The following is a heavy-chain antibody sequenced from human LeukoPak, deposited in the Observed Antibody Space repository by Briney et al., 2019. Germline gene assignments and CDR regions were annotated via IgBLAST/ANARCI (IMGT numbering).Heavy chain of an antibody. Sequence: PGGSLRLSCAASGFTFRSFVTRWLRQAPGKGLEWVSYISSSSSTVYYADSVKGRFTISRDNAKNSLYLQMSGLRDDDTAVYYCARDLLWLRFVFDHWGQGIPVTVSS. J-gene: IGHJ4*02. CDR3: ARDLLWLRFVFDH. D-gene: IGHD5-12*01. V-gene: IGHV3-48*02. CDR2: ISSSSSTV. CDR1: GFTFRSFV.